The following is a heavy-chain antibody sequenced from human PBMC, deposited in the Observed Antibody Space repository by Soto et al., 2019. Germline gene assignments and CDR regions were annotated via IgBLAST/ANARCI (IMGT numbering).Heavy chain of an antibody. CDR3: ARDRFGITFGGVIVSWFDP. D-gene: IGHD3-16*02. V-gene: IGHV1-69*13. CDR2: IIPIFGTA. J-gene: IGHJ5*02. CDR1: GGTFSSYA. Sequence: SVKVSCKASGGTFSSYAISWVRQAPGQGLEWMGGIIPIFGTANYAQKFQGRVTITADESTSTAYMELGSLKAEDTAVYYCARDRFGITFGGVIVSWFDPWGQGTLVTVSS.